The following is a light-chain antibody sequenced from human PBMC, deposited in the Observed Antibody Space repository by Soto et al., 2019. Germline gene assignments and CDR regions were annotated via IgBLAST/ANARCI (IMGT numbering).Light chain of an antibody. V-gene: IGKV1-8*01. CDR3: QQYYEFPLT. CDR1: QDISSY. CDR2: VAS. Sequence: AIRMTQSPSSLSASPGDRVTITCRASQDISSYLAWYQQKPGKAPNLLIYVASTLQSGVPSRFSGSGSGTDFTLTISRLQSEDFATCYCQQYYEFPLTFGGGTKVQIK. J-gene: IGKJ4*01.